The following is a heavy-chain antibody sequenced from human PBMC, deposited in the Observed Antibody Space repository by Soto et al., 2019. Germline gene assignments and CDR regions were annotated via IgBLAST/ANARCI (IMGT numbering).Heavy chain of an antibody. CDR3: ARDPNGYNFFDY. V-gene: IGHV3-33*01. D-gene: IGHD6-25*01. CDR2: IWYDGSNK. CDR1: GFTFSSYG. Sequence: QVQLVESGGGVVQPGRSLRLSCAASGFTFSSYGMHWVRQAPGKGLEWVAVIWYDGSNKYYADSVKGRFTISRDNSKNTLYLLMNSLRAEDTAVYYCARDPNGYNFFDYWGQGTLVTVSS. J-gene: IGHJ4*02.